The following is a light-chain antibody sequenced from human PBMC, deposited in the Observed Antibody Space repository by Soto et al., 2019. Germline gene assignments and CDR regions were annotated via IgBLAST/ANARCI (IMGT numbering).Light chain of an antibody. V-gene: IGLV2-8*01. CDR3: SSYAGSNGG. CDR2: EVS. CDR1: SSDVGGYNY. Sequence: QSVLTQPPSASGSPGQSVTISCTGTSSDVGGYNYVSWYQQHPGKAPKLMIYEVSKRPSGVPDRFSGSKSGNTASLTVSGLQAEDEADYYCSSYAGSNGGFVTGTKLTVL. J-gene: IGLJ1*01.